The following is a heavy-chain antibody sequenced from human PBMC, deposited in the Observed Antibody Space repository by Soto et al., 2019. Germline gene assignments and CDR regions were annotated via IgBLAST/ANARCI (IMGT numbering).Heavy chain of an antibody. V-gene: IGHV3-9*01. CDR2: ISWNSGSI. Sequence: GGSLRLSCAASGFTFDDYAMHWVRQAPGKGLEWVSGISWNSGSIGYADSVKGRFTISRDNAKNSLYLQMNSLRAEDTALYYCAKVGLMITFGGDAYFDYWGQGTLVTVSS. J-gene: IGHJ4*02. CDR1: GFTFDDYA. D-gene: IGHD3-16*01. CDR3: AKVGLMITFGGDAYFDY.